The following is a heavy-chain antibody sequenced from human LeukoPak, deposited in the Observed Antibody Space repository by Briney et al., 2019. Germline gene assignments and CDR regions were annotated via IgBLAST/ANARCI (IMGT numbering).Heavy chain of an antibody. J-gene: IGHJ3*02. D-gene: IGHD5-12*01. Sequence: PGGSLRLSCAASGFTVSSNYMSWVRQAPGKGLEWVSVIYSGGSTYYADSVKGRFTISRDNSKNTLYLQMNSRRAEDTAMYYCASYILDPDAFDIWGQGTMVTVSS. CDR1: GFTVSSNY. V-gene: IGHV3-53*01. CDR3: ASYILDPDAFDI. CDR2: IYSGGST.